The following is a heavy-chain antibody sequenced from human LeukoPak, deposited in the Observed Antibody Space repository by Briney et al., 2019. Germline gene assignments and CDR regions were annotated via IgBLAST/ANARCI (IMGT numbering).Heavy chain of an antibody. Sequence: SETLSLTCAVYGGSFSSYYLTWIRQPPGKGLEWIADINHRGSASYNPSLKSRATISVDTSKNQFSLKLTSMTAADTAVYYCARHYSNPDYVRVSDYWGPGTLVTVSS. V-gene: IGHV4-34*01. D-gene: IGHD4-17*01. CDR2: INHRGSA. CDR1: GGSFSSYY. CDR3: ARHYSNPDYVRVSDY. J-gene: IGHJ4*02.